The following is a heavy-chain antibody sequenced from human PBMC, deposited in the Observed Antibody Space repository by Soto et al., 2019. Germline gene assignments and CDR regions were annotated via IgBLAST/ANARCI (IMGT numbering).Heavy chain of an antibody. CDR3: TRDPTATDYGDFEGYYYGMDV. D-gene: IGHD4-17*01. CDR1: GFTFVDYA. V-gene: IGHV3-49*04. Sequence: GGSLRLSCTASGFTFVDYAMSWVRQAPGKGLEWVGFIRSKAYGGTTEYAASVKGRFTISRDDSKSIAYLQMNSLKTEDTAVYYCTRDPTATDYGDFEGYYYGMDVWGQGTTVTVSS. J-gene: IGHJ6*02. CDR2: IRSKAYGGTT.